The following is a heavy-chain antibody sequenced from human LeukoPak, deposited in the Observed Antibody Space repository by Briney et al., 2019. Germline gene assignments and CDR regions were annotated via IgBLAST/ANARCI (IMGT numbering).Heavy chain of an antibody. CDR1: DGSISSYY. CDR3: AKTYYDILTGSRWFDP. J-gene: IGHJ5*02. V-gene: IGHV4-59*08. Sequence: SETLSLTCSVTDGSISSYYWSWIRQPPGQGLEWIGYIYYSGSTNYNPSLKSRVTISVDTSKNQFYLKLSSVTAADTAVYYCAKTYYDILTGSRWFDPWGQGTLVTVSS. CDR2: IYYSGST. D-gene: IGHD3-9*01.